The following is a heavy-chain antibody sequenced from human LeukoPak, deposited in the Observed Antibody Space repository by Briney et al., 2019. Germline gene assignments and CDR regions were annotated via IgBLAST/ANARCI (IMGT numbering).Heavy chain of an antibody. D-gene: IGHD5-12*01. Sequence: SVKVSCKASGGTFSSYAISWVRQAPGQGLEWMGGIIPIFGTANYAQKFQGRVTITADKSTSTAYMELSSLRSEDTAVYYCAGEGVATISGALDYWGQGTLVTVSS. J-gene: IGHJ4*02. CDR2: IIPIFGTA. V-gene: IGHV1-69*06. CDR3: AGEGVATISGALDY. CDR1: GGTFSSYA.